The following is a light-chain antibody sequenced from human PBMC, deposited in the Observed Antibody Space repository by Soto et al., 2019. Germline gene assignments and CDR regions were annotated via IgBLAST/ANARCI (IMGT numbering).Light chain of an antibody. CDR2: GAS. CDR1: QSVSNN. Sequence: EIVMTQSPATLSVSPGERATLSCRASQSVSNNLAWYQQKPGQAPRLLIYGASTRATGIPARFSGSGSGTEFTLTISSLEPEDFAVYYCQQRSNWPWTFGQGTKVDI. J-gene: IGKJ1*01. V-gene: IGKV3-15*01. CDR3: QQRSNWPWT.